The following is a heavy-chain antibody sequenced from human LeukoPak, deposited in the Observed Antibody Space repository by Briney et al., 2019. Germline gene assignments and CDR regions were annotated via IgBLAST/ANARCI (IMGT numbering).Heavy chain of an antibody. V-gene: IGHV1-69*13. J-gene: IGHJ6*03. CDR2: IIPIFGTA. CDR1: GGTFSSYA. Sequence: PVKVSCKASGGTFSSYAISWVRQAPGQGLEWMGGIIPIFGTANYAQKFQGRVTITADESTSTAYMELSSLRSEDTAVYYCARYRVGYEEGQYYMDVWGKGTTVTVSS. D-gene: IGHD5-12*01. CDR3: ARYRVGYEEGQYYMDV.